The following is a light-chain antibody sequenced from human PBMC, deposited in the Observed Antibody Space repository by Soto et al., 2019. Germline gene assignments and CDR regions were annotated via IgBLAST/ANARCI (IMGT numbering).Light chain of an antibody. Sequence: DIVMTQSPDSLAVSLGERATINCKSSQSVLYSSNNKNYLAWYQQKPGQPPKLLIYWASTRESGVPDRFSGSGSGTDFTLTISSLQAEDVATYYCQKYDGAPLTFGGGTKVDIK. V-gene: IGKV4-1*01. CDR3: QKYDGAPLT. CDR2: WAS. J-gene: IGKJ4*01. CDR1: QSVLYSSNNKNY.